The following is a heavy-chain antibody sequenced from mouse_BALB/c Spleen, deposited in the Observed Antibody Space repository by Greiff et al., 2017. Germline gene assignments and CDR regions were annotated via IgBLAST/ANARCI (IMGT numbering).Heavy chain of an antibody. CDR3: ARGRDYGPFDY. J-gene: IGHJ2*01. V-gene: IGHV1-82*01. CDR1: GYAFSSSW. CDR2: IYPGDGDT. D-gene: IGHD2-4*01. Sequence: QVQLQQSGPELVKPGASVKISCKASGYAFSSSWMNWVKQRPGQGLEWIGRIYPGDGDTNYNGKFKGKATLTADKSSSTAYMQLSSLTSVDSAVYFCARGRDYGPFDYWGQGTTRTVSS.